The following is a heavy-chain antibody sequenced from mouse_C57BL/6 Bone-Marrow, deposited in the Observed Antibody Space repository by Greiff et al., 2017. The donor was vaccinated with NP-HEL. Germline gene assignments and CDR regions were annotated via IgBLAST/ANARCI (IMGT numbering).Heavy chain of an antibody. D-gene: IGHD3-3*01. V-gene: IGHV14-4*01. J-gene: IGHJ4*01. CDR1: GFNIKDDY. CDR2: IDPENGDT. Sequence: EVQLQQSGAELVRPGASVKLSCTASGFNIKDDYMHWVKQRPEQGLEWIGWIDPENGDTEYASKFQGKATITADTSSNTAYLQLSSLTSEDTAVYYCTTRAHEDYYAMDYWGQGTSVTVSS. CDR3: TTRAHEDYYAMDY.